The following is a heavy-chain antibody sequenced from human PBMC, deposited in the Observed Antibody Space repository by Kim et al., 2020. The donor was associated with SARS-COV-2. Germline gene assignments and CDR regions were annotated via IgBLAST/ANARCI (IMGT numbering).Heavy chain of an antibody. CDR2: ISSSSSYI. Sequence: GGSLRLSCAASGFTFSSYSMNWVRQAPGKGLEWVSSISSSSSYIYYADSVKGRFTISRDNAKNSLYLQMNSLRAEDTAVYYCARVLLAAVGTQNWFDPWGQGTLVTVSS. CDR1: GFTFSSYS. D-gene: IGHD6-13*01. CDR3: ARVLLAAVGTQNWFDP. V-gene: IGHV3-21*01. J-gene: IGHJ5*02.